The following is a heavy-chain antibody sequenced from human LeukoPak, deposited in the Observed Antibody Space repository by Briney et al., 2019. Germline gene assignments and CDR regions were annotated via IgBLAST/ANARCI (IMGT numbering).Heavy chain of an antibody. V-gene: IGHV1-2*02. CDR1: GYTFTSYA. Sequence: ASVKVSCKSSGYTFTSYAMNWVRQAPGQGLEWMGWINPNSGGTNYAQKFQGRVTMTRDTSISTAYMELSSLRSEDTAVYYCAITGGGSNGNYFDYWGQGTLVTVSS. CDR3: AITGGGSNGNYFDY. D-gene: IGHD1-26*01. CDR2: INPNSGGT. J-gene: IGHJ4*02.